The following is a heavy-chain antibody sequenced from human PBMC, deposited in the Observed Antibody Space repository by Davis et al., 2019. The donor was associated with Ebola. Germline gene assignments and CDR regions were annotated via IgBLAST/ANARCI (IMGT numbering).Heavy chain of an antibody. CDR3: ARSSERYFYGMDV. Sequence: SETLSLTCPVSGGSISSGGYYWSWIRQHPGKGLEWIGYIYYSGSTYYNPSLKSRVTISVDTSKNQFSLKLSSVTAADTAVYYCARSSERYFYGMDVWGQGTTVTVSS. CDR2: IYYSGST. D-gene: IGHD6-6*01. CDR1: GGSISSGGYY. J-gene: IGHJ6*02. V-gene: IGHV4-31*03.